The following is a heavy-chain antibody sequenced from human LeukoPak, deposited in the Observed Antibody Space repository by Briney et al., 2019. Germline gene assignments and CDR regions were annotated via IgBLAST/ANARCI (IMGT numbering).Heavy chain of an antibody. CDR1: AFAFSSYW. CDR3: ARMRGELVVPDAIFDGMGV. J-gene: IGHJ6*02. CDR2: IHPDGYVK. D-gene: IGHD2-2*01. V-gene: IGHV3-7*01. Sequence: PGESLRLSCAGSAFAFSSYWMSWVRQGPGKGLEWVASIHPDGYVKKYVASVNGRFTISRDNSKNTLYLQVNSLRAEDTAVYYCARMRGELVVPDAIFDGMGVWGQGTTVTVSS.